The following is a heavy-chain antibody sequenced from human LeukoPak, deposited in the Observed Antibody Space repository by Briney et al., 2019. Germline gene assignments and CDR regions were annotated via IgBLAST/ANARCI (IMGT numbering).Heavy chain of an antibody. Sequence: EASETLSLTCTVSGGSISSYYWSWIRQPPGKGLEWIGYIYYSGSTNYNPSLKSRVTISVDTSKNQFSLKLSSVTAADTAVYYCARDFSSGKGSSWLNWFDPWGQGTLVTVSS. CDR3: ARDFSSGKGSSWLNWFDP. V-gene: IGHV4-59*01. J-gene: IGHJ5*02. D-gene: IGHD6-13*01. CDR2: IYYSGST. CDR1: GGSISSYY.